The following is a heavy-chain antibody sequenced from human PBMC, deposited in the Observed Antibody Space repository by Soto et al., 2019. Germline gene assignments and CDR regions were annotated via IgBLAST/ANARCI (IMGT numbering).Heavy chain of an antibody. CDR2: ISAHNGNT. Sequence: QVHLVQSGAEVKKPGASVKVSCKGSGYAFTTYGITWVRQAPGQGLEWMGWISAHNGNTNYAQKLQGIVTVTRDTSTSTAYMELRSLSSDDTAVYYCARGRYGDYWGQGARVNVSS. D-gene: IGHD1-1*01. CDR1: GYAFTTYG. V-gene: IGHV1-18*01. J-gene: IGHJ4*02. CDR3: ARGRYGDY.